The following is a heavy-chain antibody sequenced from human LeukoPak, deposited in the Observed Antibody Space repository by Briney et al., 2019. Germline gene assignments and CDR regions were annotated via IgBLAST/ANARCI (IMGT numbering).Heavy chain of an antibody. V-gene: IGHV4-34*01. D-gene: IGHD6-19*01. CDR2: INHSGST. CDR3: ARGGIAVAGTKFDY. Sequence: SETLSLTCAVYGGSFSGYYWSWIRQPPGKGLEGIGEINHSGSTNYNPSLKSRVTISVDTSKNQFSLKLSSVTAADTAVYYCARGGIAVAGTKFDYWGQGTLVTVSS. J-gene: IGHJ4*02. CDR1: GGSFSGYY.